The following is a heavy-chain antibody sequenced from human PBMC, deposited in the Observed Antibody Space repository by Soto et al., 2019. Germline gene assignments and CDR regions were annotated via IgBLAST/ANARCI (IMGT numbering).Heavy chain of an antibody. CDR2: ITSTGIYT. CDR1: GFTFSSYS. D-gene: IGHD2-2*01. J-gene: IGHJ5*01. V-gene: IGHV3-21*01. Sequence: GGSLRLSCAASGFTFSSYSMNWVRQAPGKGLEWVSSITSTGIYTYYADSVKGRFTISRDNAKNSLFLQMNSLRAEDTAVYYCASGRMICYRGACPDSWGQGTLVTVSS. CDR3: ASGRMICYRGACPDS.